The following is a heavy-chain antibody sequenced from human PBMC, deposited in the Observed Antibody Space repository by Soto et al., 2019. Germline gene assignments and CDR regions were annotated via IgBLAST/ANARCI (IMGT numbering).Heavy chain of an antibody. V-gene: IGHV3-23*01. D-gene: IGHD7-27*01. CDR3: AKTAYIGYVTLTGELDY. J-gene: IGHJ4*02. CDR1: GFTFSTYA. Sequence: GGSLRLSCIASGFTFSTYAMSWVRQAPGKGLEWVSATSGSGTNTYYAGSVKGRFTISRDNSKNTLFLQMNSLRAEDTAVYYCAKTAYIGYVTLTGELDYWGKGTLVTVSS. CDR2: TSGSGTNT.